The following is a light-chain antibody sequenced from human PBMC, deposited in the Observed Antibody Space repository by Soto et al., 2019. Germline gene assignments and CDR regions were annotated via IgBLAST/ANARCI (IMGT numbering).Light chain of an antibody. CDR3: QHYNSYSEA. Sequence: DIQITQSPSTLSGSVGDRVTITCRASQTISSWLAWYQQKPGKAPKLLIYKASTLKSGVPSRFSGSGSGTEFTLAISSLQPDDFATYYCQHYNSYSEAFGQGTKVHIK. V-gene: IGKV1-5*03. CDR1: QTISSW. CDR2: KAS. J-gene: IGKJ1*01.